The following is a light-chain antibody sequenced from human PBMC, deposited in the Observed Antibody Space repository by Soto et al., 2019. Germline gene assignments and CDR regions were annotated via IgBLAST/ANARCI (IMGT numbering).Light chain of an antibody. CDR2: DVS. Sequence: QSAQTQPRSVSGSPGQSVTISCTGTSSDVGDYNYVSWYQQYPGKAPKLVIYDVSKRPSGVPDRFSGSKSGNTASLTISGLQAEDEADYYCCSFAGSYTFWVFGGGTKVTVL. CDR1: SSDVGDYNY. V-gene: IGLV2-11*01. J-gene: IGLJ3*02. CDR3: CSFAGSYTFWV.